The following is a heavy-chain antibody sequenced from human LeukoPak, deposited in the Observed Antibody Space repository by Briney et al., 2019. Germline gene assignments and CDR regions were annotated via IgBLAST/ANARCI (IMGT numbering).Heavy chain of an antibody. CDR3: ATLVRSLNWFDP. Sequence: SETLSLTCTVSGGSISSSSDYWVCIRQPPGKGLECIGSLSYSGSTYYSPSLKSRVTISLDTSKHQFSLKLTSMTAADTAVYYCATLVRSLNWFDPWGQGSLVTVSS. V-gene: IGHV4-39*07. CDR1: GGSISSSSDY. J-gene: IGHJ5*02. CDR2: LSYSGST.